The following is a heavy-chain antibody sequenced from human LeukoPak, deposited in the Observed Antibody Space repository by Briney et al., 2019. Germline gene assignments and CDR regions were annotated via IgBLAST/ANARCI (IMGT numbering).Heavy chain of an antibody. CDR1: GFTFSSCA. D-gene: IGHD2-2*01. J-gene: IGHJ4*02. CDR3: ARHPEPGYCSSTSCHESYFDY. V-gene: IGHV3-23*01. CDR2: ISGSGGRP. Sequence: GGSLRLSCAASGFTFSSCAMSWVRQAPGKGLKWVSAISGSGGRPYYADSVKGRFTISRDNSKNTLYLQMNSLRAEDTAVYYCARHPEPGYCSSTSCHESYFDYWGQGTLVTVSS.